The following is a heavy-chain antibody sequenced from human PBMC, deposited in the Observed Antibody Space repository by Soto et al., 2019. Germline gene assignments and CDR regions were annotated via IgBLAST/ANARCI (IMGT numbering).Heavy chain of an antibody. V-gene: IGHV3-9*01. CDR3: AKEWAGYSSGWHGLDV. Sequence: GGSLRLSCAASGFTFDDYSMHWVRQAPGKGLEWVSGISWYGDIIAYADSVKGRFTISRDNAKNSLYLQMNSLRAEDTAFYYCAKEWAGYSSGWHGLDVWGLGTTVTVSS. CDR1: GFTFDDYS. J-gene: IGHJ6*02. CDR2: ISWYGDII. D-gene: IGHD6-19*01.